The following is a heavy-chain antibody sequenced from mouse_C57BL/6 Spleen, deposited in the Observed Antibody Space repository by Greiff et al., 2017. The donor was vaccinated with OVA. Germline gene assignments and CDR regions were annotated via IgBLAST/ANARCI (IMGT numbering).Heavy chain of an antibody. V-gene: IGHV1-26*01. Sequence: EVQLQQSGPELVKPGASVKLSCKASGYTFTDYYMNWVKQSHGKSLEWIGDINPNNGGTSYNQKFKGKAKLTVDKSSSTAYMELRSLTSEDSAVYYCARWELRLREFAYWGQGTLVTVSA. CDR1: GYTFTDYY. CDR2: INPNNGGT. CDR3: ARWELRLREFAY. D-gene: IGHD3-2*02. J-gene: IGHJ3*01.